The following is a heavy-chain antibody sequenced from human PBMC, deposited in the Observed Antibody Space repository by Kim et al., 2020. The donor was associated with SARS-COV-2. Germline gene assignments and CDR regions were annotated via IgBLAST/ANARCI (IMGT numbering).Heavy chain of an antibody. D-gene: IGHD3-22*01. CDR2: ITGSGGTT. CDR1: GFTFSSFA. V-gene: IGHV3-23*01. Sequence: GGSLRLSCAASGFTFSSFAMSWVRQAPGKGLVRISLITGSGGTTYYADSVKGRFTISRDNSKNTLYLQMHSLRAEDTAVHYCAKAAGSGYGSSYFDYWGQGTLVTVSS. J-gene: IGHJ4*02. CDR3: AKAAGSGYGSSYFDY.